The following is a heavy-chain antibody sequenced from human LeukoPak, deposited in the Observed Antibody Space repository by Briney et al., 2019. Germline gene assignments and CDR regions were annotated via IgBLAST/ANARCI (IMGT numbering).Heavy chain of an antibody. Sequence: GGSLRLSCATSGFTFSRFSMRWVRQAPGKVLEWVSSIYFTGNHISYADSVKGRFTISRDNANNSVYLQMNGLRAEDTAVYYCAREFSTVGNFDYWGQGTLVTVSS. CDR3: AREFSTVGNFDY. V-gene: IGHV3-21*01. CDR1: GFTFSRFS. CDR2: IYFTGNHI. D-gene: IGHD3-3*02. J-gene: IGHJ4*02.